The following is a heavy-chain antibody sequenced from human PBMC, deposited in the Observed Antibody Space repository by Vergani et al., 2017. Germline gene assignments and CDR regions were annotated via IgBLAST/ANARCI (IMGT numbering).Heavy chain of an antibody. V-gene: IGHV3-15*07. CDR2: IKSTFDRGTT. CDR3: TTDXRHCCDGSCYWLRDHHYYGMDV. J-gene: IGHJ6*02. CDR1: GFSFRNAW. Sequence: EVQLVESGGGIVKPGGSLRLSCVASGFSFRNAWMNWVRRTPGKGLEWVGRIKSTFDRGTTDYAAAVKGRFTISRDDSKNTLFLQMNGLKTEDIGVYYCTTDXRHCCDGSCYWLRDHHYYGMDVWGQGTTVTVSS. D-gene: IGHD2-21*01.